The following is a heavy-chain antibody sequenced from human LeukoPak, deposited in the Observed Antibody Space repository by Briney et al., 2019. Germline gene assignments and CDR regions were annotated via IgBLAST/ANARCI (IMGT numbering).Heavy chain of an antibody. CDR2: ISGSGGST. Sequence: GGSLRLSCAASGFTFSSYAMSWVRQAPGKGLEWVSAISGSGGSTYYADSVKGRFTISGDNSKNTLYLQMNSLRAEDTAVYYCAKCRYYDSSGLDWFDPWGQGTLVTVSS. J-gene: IGHJ5*02. V-gene: IGHV3-23*01. CDR3: AKCRYYDSSGLDWFDP. CDR1: GFTFSSYA. D-gene: IGHD3-22*01.